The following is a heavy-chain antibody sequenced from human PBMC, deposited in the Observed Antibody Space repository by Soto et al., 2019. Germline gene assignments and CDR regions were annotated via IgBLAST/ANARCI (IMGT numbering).Heavy chain of an antibody. CDR1: GFTFDDSV. CDR3: VKDKGTLWNVRNGVFEI. D-gene: IGHD1-1*01. CDR2: VHWNSYNT. V-gene: IGHV3-9*01. Sequence: GGSLRLSCAASGFTFDDSVMHWVRQAPGKGLEWVSVVHWNSYNTDYADSVKGRFAISRDNAKNSLYLQMNSLRVEDTALYYSVKDKGTLWNVRNGVFEIWGRGTMVTVSS. J-gene: IGHJ3*02.